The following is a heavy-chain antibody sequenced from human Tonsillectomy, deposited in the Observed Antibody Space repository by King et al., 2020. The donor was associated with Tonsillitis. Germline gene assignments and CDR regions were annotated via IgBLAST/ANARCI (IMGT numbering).Heavy chain of an antibody. CDR2: ISYDGSNK. Sequence: VQLVESGGGVVQPGRSLRLSCAASGFTFSSYGMHWVRQAPGKGLEWVAGISYDGSNKYYADSVKGRFTISRDNSKKTLYLQMNSLRAEDTAVYYCAKDEGDLSGAFDIWGQGTMVTVS. CDR1: GFTFSSYG. J-gene: IGHJ3*02. V-gene: IGHV3-30*18. D-gene: IGHD2-21*02. CDR3: AKDEGDLSGAFDI.